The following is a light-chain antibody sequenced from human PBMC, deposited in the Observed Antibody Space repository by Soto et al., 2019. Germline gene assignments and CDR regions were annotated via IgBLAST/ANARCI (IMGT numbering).Light chain of an antibody. CDR2: ENN. CDR1: SSNIGNNY. CDR3: GTWDSSLSAGGVV. J-gene: IGLJ2*01. Sequence: QSVLTQPPSVPAAPGQKVTISCSGSSSNIGNNYVSWYQQLPGTAPKLLIYENNKRPSGIPDRFSGSKSGTSATLGITGLQTGDEADYYCGTWDSSLSAGGVVFGGGTKVTVL. V-gene: IGLV1-51*02.